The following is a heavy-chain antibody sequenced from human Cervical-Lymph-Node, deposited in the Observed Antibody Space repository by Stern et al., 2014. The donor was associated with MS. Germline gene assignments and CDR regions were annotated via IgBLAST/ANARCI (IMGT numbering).Heavy chain of an antibody. D-gene: IGHD3-16*02. J-gene: IGHJ4*02. CDR3: AKDRGGRIGGSYRNVFHD. CDR1: GFTFRDFD. CDR2: ITWDGTNA. V-gene: IGHV3-9*01. Sequence: EVQLVESGGDLAQPGRSLRLSCVGSGFTFRDFDMHWVRQPPGKGLEWVAGITWDGTNAGYEDTVKGRFNITRDNAKNALFLQMNNLRPEDTAFYYCAKDRGGRIGGSYRNVFHDWGQGTLVTVSS.